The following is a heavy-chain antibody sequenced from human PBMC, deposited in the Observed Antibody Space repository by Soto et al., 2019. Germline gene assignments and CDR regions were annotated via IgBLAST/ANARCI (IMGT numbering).Heavy chain of an antibody. D-gene: IGHD3-10*01. Sequence: QVQVVESGGGVVQPGKSLRLSCAASGFIFSIYGMHWVRQAPGKGLEWVAMIWYDGSSQYYADSVQGRFTISRDNSKNTLYLHMKSLRAEDTAAYYCVSSSEGGDFEYWGQGTLVTVSS. CDR2: IWYDGSSQ. J-gene: IGHJ4*02. CDR3: VSSSEGGDFEY. CDR1: GFIFSIYG. V-gene: IGHV3-33*01.